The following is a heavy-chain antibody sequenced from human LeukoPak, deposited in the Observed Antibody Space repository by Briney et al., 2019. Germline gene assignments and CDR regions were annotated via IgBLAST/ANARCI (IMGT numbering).Heavy chain of an antibody. Sequence: PGGSLRLSCVASRFTFSTYSMNWVRQAPGRGLEWVSYISSGSTNIYYKDSVKGRFIVSRDNAKNSLYLHMASLRAEDTAVYYCVRNDGDNAFDIWGQGTMVIVSP. D-gene: IGHD4-17*01. CDR1: RFTFSTYS. V-gene: IGHV3-48*01. J-gene: IGHJ3*02. CDR2: ISSGSTNI. CDR3: VRNDGDNAFDI.